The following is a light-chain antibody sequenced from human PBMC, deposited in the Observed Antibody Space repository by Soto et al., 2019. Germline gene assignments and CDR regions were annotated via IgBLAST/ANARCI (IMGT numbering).Light chain of an antibody. V-gene: IGKV1-5*03. Sequence: DPQMTQSPSTLSSSLGESVTINCRASQSIRRWLAWYQQRPGKAPKVLIYKASRLENEVQLRFSGSGSGTEFTLTIRSLQPDDFATYYCKEHNTYGTCGQGTKVDIK. CDR1: QSIRRW. CDR3: KEHNTYGT. CDR2: KAS. J-gene: IGKJ1*01.